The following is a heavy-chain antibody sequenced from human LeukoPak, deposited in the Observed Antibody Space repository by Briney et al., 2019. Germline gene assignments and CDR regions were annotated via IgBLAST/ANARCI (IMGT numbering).Heavy chain of an antibody. CDR1: RFTFSDYS. Sequence: PGGSLRLSCAVSRFTFSDYSMSAVRQAPGRGVEGISYISSRGTAMYYADSVKGRFSISRDNTKKSLYLQMNSLRAEDTAVYYCARSELVGYSGYDLDYWGQGTLVTVSS. V-gene: IGHV3-11*01. CDR2: ISSRGTAM. J-gene: IGHJ4*02. CDR3: ARSELVGYSGYDLDY. D-gene: IGHD5-12*01.